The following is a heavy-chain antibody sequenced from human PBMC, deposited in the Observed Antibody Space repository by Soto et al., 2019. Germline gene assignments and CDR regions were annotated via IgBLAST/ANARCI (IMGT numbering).Heavy chain of an antibody. CDR2: ISAYNGNT. CDR1: GYTFTSYG. J-gene: IGHJ6*03. Sequence: ASVKVSCKASGYTFTSYGISWVRQALGQGLEWMGWISAYNGNTNYAQKLQGRVTMTTDTSTSTACMELRSLRSDDTAVYYCARAKYYYGSGNYYYMDVWGKGTTVTV. V-gene: IGHV1-18*01. D-gene: IGHD3-10*01. CDR3: ARAKYYYGSGNYYYMDV.